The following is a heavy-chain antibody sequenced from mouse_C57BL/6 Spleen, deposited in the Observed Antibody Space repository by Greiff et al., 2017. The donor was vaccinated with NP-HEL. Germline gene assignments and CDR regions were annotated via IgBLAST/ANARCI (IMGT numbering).Heavy chain of an antibody. J-gene: IGHJ2*01. CDR2: INPCSGGT. CDR1: GYSFTGYY. Sequence: EVQLQQSGPELVKPGASVKISCKASGYSFTGYYMNWVKQSPEKSLEWIGEINPCSGGTTYNQKFKGKATLTVDKSSRTAYMQLKSLTSEDSAVYYCARSGTTVVTGFDYWGQGTTLTVSS. CDR3: ARSGTTVVTGFDY. D-gene: IGHD1-1*01. V-gene: IGHV1-42*01.